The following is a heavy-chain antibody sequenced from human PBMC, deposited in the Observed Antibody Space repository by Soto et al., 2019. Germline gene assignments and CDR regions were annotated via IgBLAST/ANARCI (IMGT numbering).Heavy chain of an antibody. Sequence: GGSLRLSCAASGFTFSNYWMTWVRQAPGKGLEWVANIKQDGSEKYYMDSVKGRFTISRDNAQNSLYLQMNSLRAEDTAVYYCASMYSSSSSNYFDYWGQGTLVTVSS. V-gene: IGHV3-7*03. CDR3: ASMYSSSSSNYFDY. CDR1: GFTFSNYW. CDR2: IKQDGSEK. D-gene: IGHD6-6*01. J-gene: IGHJ4*02.